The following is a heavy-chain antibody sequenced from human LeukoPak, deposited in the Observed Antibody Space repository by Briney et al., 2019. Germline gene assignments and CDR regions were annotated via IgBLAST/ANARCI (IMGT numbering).Heavy chain of an antibody. CDR3: APYSSGYFDY. CDR1: GFTFSSYA. D-gene: IGHD6-19*01. CDR2: ISGSGGST. V-gene: IGHV3-23*01. Sequence: GGSLRLSCVASGFTFSSYAMSWVRQAPGKGLEWASAISGSGGSTYYADSVKGRFTVSRDNSKNTLYLQMNSLRAEDTAVYYCAPYSSGYFDYWGQGTLVTVSS. J-gene: IGHJ4*02.